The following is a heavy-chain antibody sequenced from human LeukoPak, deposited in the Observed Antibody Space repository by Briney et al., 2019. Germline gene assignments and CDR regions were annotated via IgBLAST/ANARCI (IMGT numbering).Heavy chain of an antibody. CDR3: ARDRVVRGVITPYYYYGMDV. Sequence: GGSLRLSCAASGFTFSSYRMSWVRQAPGKGLEWVANIKQEGSEKYYVDSVKGRFTISRHNANNSLYLQTNSLRAEDTAVYYCARDRVVRGVITPYYYYGMDVWGQGTTVTVSS. V-gene: IGHV3-7*01. CDR1: GFTFSSYR. CDR2: IKQEGSEK. J-gene: IGHJ6*02. D-gene: IGHD3-10*01.